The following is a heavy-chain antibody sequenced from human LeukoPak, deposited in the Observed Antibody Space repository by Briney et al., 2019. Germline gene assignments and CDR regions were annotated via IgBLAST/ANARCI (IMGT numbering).Heavy chain of an antibody. CDR2: INSDGSST. Sequence: GGSLRLSRAVSGFTLSSHWMHSVRHAPGEGLVWVSCINSDGSSTTYGDSMKDRFTTSRDNGKSTLYMQMNSLRAEDTAVYYCAGEPPRGAAANYYGMDVWGQGTTVTVSS. CDR1: GFTLSSHW. V-gene: IGHV3-74*01. J-gene: IGHJ6*02. CDR3: AGEPPRGAAANYYGMDV. D-gene: IGHD2-2*01.